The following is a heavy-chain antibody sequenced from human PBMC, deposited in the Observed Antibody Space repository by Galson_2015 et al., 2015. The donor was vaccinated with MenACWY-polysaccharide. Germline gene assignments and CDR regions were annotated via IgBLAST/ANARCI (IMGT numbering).Heavy chain of an antibody. J-gene: IGHJ5*02. Sequence: CAISGDSVSSNSAAWNWIRQSPSRGLEWLGRTYYRSKWYSYYAPSVKNRITIQPETSKNHFSLQLNSVTPDGTAGYYCARGSCPLASWGQGTLVTVSS. CDR1: GDSVSSNSAA. V-gene: IGHV6-1*01. CDR3: ARGSCPLAS. CDR2: TYYRSKWYS.